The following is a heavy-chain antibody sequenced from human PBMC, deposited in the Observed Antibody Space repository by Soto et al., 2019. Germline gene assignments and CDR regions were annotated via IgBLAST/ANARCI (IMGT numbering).Heavy chain of an antibody. CDR1: GGTFSSYA. CDR3: ARVRKEGYCSSTSCYSWYFDL. D-gene: IGHD2-2*02. J-gene: IGHJ2*01. V-gene: IGHV1-69*13. Sequence: RASVKVSCKASGGTFSSYAISWVRQAPGQGLEWMGGIIPIFGTANYAQKFQGRVTITADESTSTAYMELSSLRSEDTAVYYCARVRKEGYCSSTSCYSWYFDLWGRGTLVTVSS. CDR2: IIPIFGTA.